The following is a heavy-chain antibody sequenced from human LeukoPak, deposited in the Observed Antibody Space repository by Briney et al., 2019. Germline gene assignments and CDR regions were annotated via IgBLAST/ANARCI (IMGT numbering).Heavy chain of an antibody. J-gene: IGHJ4*02. D-gene: IGHD2-2*02. CDR1: DDSISDYY. CDR2: IYYSGST. Sequence: PSETLSLTCTVSDDSISDYYRGWIRQPPGKGLEWIGYIYYSGSTNYDPSLKSRVTISVDTSKNQFSLKLSSVTAADTAVYYCARIYGYYFDYWGQGTLVTVSS. V-gene: IGHV4-59*01. CDR3: ARIYGYYFDY.